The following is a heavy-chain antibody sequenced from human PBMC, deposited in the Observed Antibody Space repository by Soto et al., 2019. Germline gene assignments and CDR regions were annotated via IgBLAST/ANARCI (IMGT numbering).Heavy chain of an antibody. CDR2: ISPSSSFL. CDR1: GFSFRSYY. J-gene: IGHJ4*02. D-gene: IGHD3-10*01. CDR3: ATVGTDYGSGSPYYSYY. Sequence: EVQLVESGGGLVKPGGSLRLSCAASGFSFRSYYMNWVRQAPGRGLEWVSSISPSSSFLNYADSVKGRFTISRDNAKSSVNVQMNSLRAEDTAVYYCATVGTDYGSGSPYYSYYWGQGTLVTVSS. V-gene: IGHV3-21*06.